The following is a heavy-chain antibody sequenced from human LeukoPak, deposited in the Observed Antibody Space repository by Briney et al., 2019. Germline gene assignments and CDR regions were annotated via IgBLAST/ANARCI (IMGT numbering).Heavy chain of an antibody. Sequence: SGGSLRLSCAASGFTFSTYWMHWVRQAPGKALVWVGRINSDGRSTNYADSVKGRFTISRDNAKNTLYLQMNSLRAEDTAVYYCARDWWGAFDYWGQGTLVTVSS. V-gene: IGHV3-74*01. CDR1: GFTFSTYW. J-gene: IGHJ4*02. CDR3: ARDWWGAFDY. D-gene: IGHD1-26*01. CDR2: INSDGRST.